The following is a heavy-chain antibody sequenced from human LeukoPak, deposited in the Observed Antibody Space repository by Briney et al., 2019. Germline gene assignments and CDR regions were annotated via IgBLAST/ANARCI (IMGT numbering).Heavy chain of an antibody. CDR2: MNPNSGNT. D-gene: IGHD6-6*01. CDR3: ARGQGRKQLAHDY. Sequence: MNPNSGNTGYAQKFQGRVTMTRNTSISTAYMEPSSLRSEDTAVYYCARGQGRKQLAHDYWGQGALVTVSS. V-gene: IGHV1-8*01. J-gene: IGHJ4*02.